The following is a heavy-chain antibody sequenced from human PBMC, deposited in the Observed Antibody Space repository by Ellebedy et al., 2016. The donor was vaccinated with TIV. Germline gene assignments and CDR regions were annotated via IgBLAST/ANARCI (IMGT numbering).Heavy chain of an antibody. CDR3: ASGRGYSYGNFDY. CDR1: GFTFSSYS. CDR2: ISSSSSTI. D-gene: IGHD5-18*01. J-gene: IGHJ4*02. V-gene: IGHV3-48*02. Sequence: GGSLRLSCAASGFTFSSYSMNWVRQAPGKGLEWVSHISSSSSTIYYADSVKGRFTISRDNAKNSLYLQMNSLRDEDTAVYYCASGRGYSYGNFDYWGQGTLVTVSS.